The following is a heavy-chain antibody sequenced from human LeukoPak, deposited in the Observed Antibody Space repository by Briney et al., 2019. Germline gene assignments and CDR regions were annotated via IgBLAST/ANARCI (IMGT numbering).Heavy chain of an antibody. CDR1: GYTFTSYD. D-gene: IGHD3-9*01. V-gene: IGHV1-8*03. CDR2: MNPNSGNT. CDR3: AKDIEVLRYFDWLPRLDY. J-gene: IGHJ4*02. Sequence: ASVKVSCKASGYTFTSYDINWVRQATGQGLEWMGWMNPNSGNTGYAQKFQGRVTITRNTSISTAYMELSSLRAEDTAVYYCAKDIEVLRYFDWLPRLDYWGQGTLVTVSS.